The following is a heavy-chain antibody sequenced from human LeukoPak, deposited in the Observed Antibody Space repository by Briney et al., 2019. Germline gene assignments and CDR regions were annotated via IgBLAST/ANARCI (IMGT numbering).Heavy chain of an antibody. D-gene: IGHD2-15*01. V-gene: IGHV5-51*01. Sequence: GESLKISCKGSGYSFTNSWIGRVRQMPGKGLEWMGIIYPGDSDIRYSPSFQGQVTISPDKSTATAYLQWSSLKASDTALYYCARRGGSLVYFDYWGQGTLVTVSS. CDR2: IYPGDSDI. CDR3: ARRGGSLVYFDY. CDR1: GYSFTNSW. J-gene: IGHJ4*02.